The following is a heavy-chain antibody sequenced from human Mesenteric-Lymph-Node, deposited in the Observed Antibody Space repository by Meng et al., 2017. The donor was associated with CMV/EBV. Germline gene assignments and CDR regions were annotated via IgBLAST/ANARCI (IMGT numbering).Heavy chain of an antibody. CDR1: FTSFA. D-gene: IGHD3-10*01. Sequence: FTSFAMNWVRQAPGQGLEWMGWINTNTGNPTYAQGFTGRFVFSLDTSVSTAYLQISSLKAEDTAMYYCARDSGYGSGSYYIPYWFDPWGQGTLVTVSS. J-gene: IGHJ5*02. V-gene: IGHV7-4-1*02. CDR2: INTNTGNP. CDR3: ARDSGYGSGSYYIPYWFDP.